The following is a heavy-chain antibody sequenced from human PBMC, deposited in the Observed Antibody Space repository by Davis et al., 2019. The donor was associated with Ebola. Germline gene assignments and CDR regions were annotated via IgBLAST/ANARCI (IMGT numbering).Heavy chain of an antibody. Sequence: SVKVSCKASGGTFSSYAISWVRQAPGQGLEWMGRIIPILGIANYAQKFQERVTITRDMSTSTAYMELSSLRSEDTAVYYCAASGSHYGDYWGQGTLVTVSS. V-gene: IGHV1-69*04. CDR1: GGTFSSYA. J-gene: IGHJ4*02. CDR3: AASGSHYGDY. D-gene: IGHD1-26*01. CDR2: IIPILGIA.